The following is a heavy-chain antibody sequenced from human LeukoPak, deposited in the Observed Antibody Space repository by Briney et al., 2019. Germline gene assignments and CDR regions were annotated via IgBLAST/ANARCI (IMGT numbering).Heavy chain of an antibody. J-gene: IGHJ3*02. CDR3: ARDLPRNTMYSSSWYVENDAFDI. D-gene: IGHD6-13*01. Sequence: VASVKVSCKASGGTFSSYAISWVRQAPGQGLEWMGGIIPIFGTANYAQKFQGRVTIAADESTSTAYMELSSLRSGDTAVYYCARDLPRNTMYSSSWYVENDAFDIWGQGTMVTVSS. CDR2: IIPIFGTA. CDR1: GGTFSSYA. V-gene: IGHV1-69*01.